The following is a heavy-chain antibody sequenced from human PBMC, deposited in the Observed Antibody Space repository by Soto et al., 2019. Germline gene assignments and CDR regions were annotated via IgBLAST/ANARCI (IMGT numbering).Heavy chain of an antibody. D-gene: IGHD3-3*01. Sequence: GEPLKTSWKGSGYSFTSYWIGLGRQMPGKGLELRGIIYPGDSDTRYSPSFQGHVTIPANKSISPAYLQWSRLKASDTAMYYCARKEGYHLWSGSNWFDPWGQGTLVTVSS. J-gene: IGHJ5*02. CDR1: GYSFTSYW. CDR2: IYPGDSDT. CDR3: ARKEGYHLWSGSNWFDP. V-gene: IGHV5-51*01.